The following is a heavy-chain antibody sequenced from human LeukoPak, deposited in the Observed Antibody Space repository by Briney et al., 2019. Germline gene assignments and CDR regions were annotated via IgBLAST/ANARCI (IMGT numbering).Heavy chain of an antibody. CDR2: IDWNTGRI. V-gene: IGHV3-9*01. CDR1: GFTVGNNY. Sequence: GGSLRLSCAASGFTVGNNYMNWVRHAPGKGLEWVSAIDWNTGRIGYADAVKGRFTISKDNAKNLVYLQMNSLRTEDTALYYCGKDVTPGGLDVWGQGTTVTVSS. CDR3: GKDVTPGGLDV. J-gene: IGHJ6*02.